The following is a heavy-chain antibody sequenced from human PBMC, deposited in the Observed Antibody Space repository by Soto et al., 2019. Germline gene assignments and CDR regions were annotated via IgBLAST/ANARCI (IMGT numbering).Heavy chain of an antibody. CDR2: IYWNDDK. Sequence: QITLKESGPTLVKPTQTLTLTCTFSGFSLSTSGVGVGWIRQPPGKALAWLALIYWNDDKSYSPSLKSRLTITKDTSKNQVVLTMTNMDSVDTATYYCAHSSSITMIVVVNRFDYWGQGTLVTVSS. V-gene: IGHV2-5*01. CDR3: AHSSSITMIVVVNRFDY. D-gene: IGHD3-22*01. CDR1: GFSLSTSGVG. J-gene: IGHJ4*02.